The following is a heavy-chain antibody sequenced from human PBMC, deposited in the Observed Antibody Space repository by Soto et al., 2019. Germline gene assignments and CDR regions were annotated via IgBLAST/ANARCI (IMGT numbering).Heavy chain of an antibody. D-gene: IGHD5-18*01. V-gene: IGHV4-61*08. CDR2: IYYSGNT. J-gene: IGHJ5*02. CDR3: ARIPVDTSMIYWHDP. Sequence: TSETLSLTCTVSGGSVSSGDYYWSWIRRPPGKGLEWIGYIYYSGNTNYNPSLKSRVIISVDTSKNLFSLKLTSVTAADTAVYYCARIPVDTSMIYWHDPWGQGTLVTVSS. CDR1: GGSVSSGDYY.